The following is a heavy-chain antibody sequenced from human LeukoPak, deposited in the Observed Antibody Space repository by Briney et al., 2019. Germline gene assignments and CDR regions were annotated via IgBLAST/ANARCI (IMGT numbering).Heavy chain of an antibody. D-gene: IGHD3-10*01. J-gene: IGHJ4*02. CDR2: IKQDASEI. Sequence: GGSLRLSCAASGVTISGYWMSWVRQAPGKGLEWVANIKQDASEIYYVGSVKGRFTISRDNAKKSVFLQMNSLRAEDTAVYYCATDGGPFDNWGQGILVTVSS. CDR1: GVTISGYW. CDR3: ATDGGPFDN. V-gene: IGHV3-7*01.